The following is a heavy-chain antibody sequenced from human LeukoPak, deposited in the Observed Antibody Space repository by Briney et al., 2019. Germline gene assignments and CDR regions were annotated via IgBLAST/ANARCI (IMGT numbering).Heavy chain of an antibody. V-gene: IGHV3-21*01. Sequence: KTGGSLRLSCAASGFTFSSYSMNWVRQAPGKGLEWVPSISSSSSYIYYADSVKGRFTISRDNAKNSLYLQMNSLRAEDTAVYYCARDLGYGSGSLDYWGQGTLVTVSS. CDR2: ISSSSSYI. J-gene: IGHJ4*02. D-gene: IGHD3-10*01. CDR1: GFTFSSYS. CDR3: ARDLGYGSGSLDY.